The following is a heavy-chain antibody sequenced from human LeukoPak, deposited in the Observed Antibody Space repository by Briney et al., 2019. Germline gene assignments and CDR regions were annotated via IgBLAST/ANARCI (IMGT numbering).Heavy chain of an antibody. D-gene: IGHD2-15*01. V-gene: IGHV1-8*01. CDR2: MSPNNGNT. CDR1: GYTFTNYD. CDR3: ARVSLGYCSGGTCYFQDH. Sequence: GASVKVSCKTSGYTFTNYDINWVRQATGQGLEWMGWMSPNNGNTGYAQKFQGRVTMTRSTSISTAYMELSSLTSEDTAVYYCARVSLGYCSGGTCYFQDHWGQGTLVTVSS. J-gene: IGHJ4*02.